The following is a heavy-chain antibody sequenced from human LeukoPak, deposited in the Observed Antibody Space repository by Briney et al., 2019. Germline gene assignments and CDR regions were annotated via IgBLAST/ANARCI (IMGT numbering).Heavy chain of an antibody. CDR2: IWYDGSNK. D-gene: IGHD3-16*02. J-gene: IGHJ4*02. Sequence: GGSLRLSCAASGFTFSSYGMHWVRQAPGKGLEWGAVIWYDGSNKYYADSVKGRFTISRDNSKNTLYLQMNSLRAEDTAVYYCARALRSVWGSYRYNGVDYWGQGTLVTVSS. CDR1: GFTFSSYG. CDR3: ARALRSVWGSYRYNGVDY. V-gene: IGHV3-33*01.